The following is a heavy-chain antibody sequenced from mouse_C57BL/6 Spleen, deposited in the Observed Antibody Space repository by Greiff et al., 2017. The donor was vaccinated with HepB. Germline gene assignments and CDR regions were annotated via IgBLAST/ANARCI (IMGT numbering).Heavy chain of an antibody. CDR1: GFSLTSYG. J-gene: IGHJ4*01. D-gene: IGHD2-3*01. V-gene: IGHV2-2*01. CDR2: IWSGGST. CDR3: ARIPDGYFSYAMDY. Sequence: VHLVESGPGLVQPSQSLSITCTVSGFSLTSYGVHWVRQSPGKGLEWLGVIWSGGSTDYNAAFISRLSISKDNSKSQVFFKMNSLQADDTAIYYCARIPDGYFSYAMDYWGQGTSVTVSS.